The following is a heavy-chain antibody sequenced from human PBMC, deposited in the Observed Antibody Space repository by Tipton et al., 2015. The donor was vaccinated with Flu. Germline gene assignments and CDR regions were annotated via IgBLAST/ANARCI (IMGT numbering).Heavy chain of an antibody. J-gene: IGHJ5*02. CDR3: ARRDYSNYVSDPKNWFDP. D-gene: IGHD4-11*01. CDR2: MYYGGNT. V-gene: IGHV4-39*07. Sequence: GLVKPSETLSLTCTIYGDSVTSSRFHWGWIRQPPGKGLEWIGSMYYGGNTYYNPSLKSRVTISLDTSKNQFSLKMRSVTAADMAVYYCARRDYSNYVSDPKNWFDPWGQGTRVIVSS. CDR1: GDSVTSSRFH.